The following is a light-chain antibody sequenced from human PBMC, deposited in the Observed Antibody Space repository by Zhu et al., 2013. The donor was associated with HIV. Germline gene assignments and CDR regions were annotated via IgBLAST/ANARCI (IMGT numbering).Light chain of an antibody. CDR2: RNS. CDR1: SSNIGTNT. CDR3: AAWDDSLNGYV. J-gene: IGLJ1*01. V-gene: IGLV1-44*01. Sequence: QSVLTQPPSASGTPGQRVTISCSGSSSNIGTNTVNWYHQLPGTAPKLLIYRNSQRPSGVPDRFSGSKSGTSASLAISGLQSEDEADYYCAAWDDSLNGYVFGAGTKVTV.